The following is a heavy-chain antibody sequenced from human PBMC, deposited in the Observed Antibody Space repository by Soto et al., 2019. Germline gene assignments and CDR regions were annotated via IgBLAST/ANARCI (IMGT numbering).Heavy chain of an antibody. Sequence: PGGSLRLSCAASGFTVSSNYMSWVRQAPGKGLEWVSVIYSGGSTYYADSVKGRFTISRDNSKNTLYLQMNSLRAEDTAVYYCARDSTTYCGGDCYPDDYWGQGTLVTVSS. CDR1: GFTVSSNY. J-gene: IGHJ4*02. CDR3: ARDSTTYCGGDCYPDDY. V-gene: IGHV3-66*01. CDR2: IYSGGST. D-gene: IGHD2-21*02.